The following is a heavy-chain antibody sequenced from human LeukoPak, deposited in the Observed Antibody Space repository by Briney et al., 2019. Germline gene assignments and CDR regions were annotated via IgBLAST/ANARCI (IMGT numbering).Heavy chain of an antibody. J-gene: IGHJ4*02. D-gene: IGHD6-19*01. Sequence: GESLKISCQGSDYTLTTFWINWVRQMPGKGLEWVVRFDPSNSYTNYSPSFQGQVTISADKSISTAYLQWSSLKASDTAMYYCARRGWVGNVYFDYWGQGTLVTVSS. CDR1: DYTLTTFW. CDR2: FDPSNSYT. CDR3: ARRGWVGNVYFDY. V-gene: IGHV5-10-1*04.